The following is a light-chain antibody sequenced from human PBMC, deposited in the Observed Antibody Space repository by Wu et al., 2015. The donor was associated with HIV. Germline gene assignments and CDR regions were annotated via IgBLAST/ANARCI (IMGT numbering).Light chain of an antibody. J-gene: IGKJ4*01. Sequence: DIQMTQSPPSLSASVGDRVSITCRASQDISNYLAWYQQKPGKVPKLLVYGTSSLKSGVPSRFSGSGSGTDFILTISSLQPEDVATYFCQSYNSGPATFGGGTKVEIK. CDR2: GTS. CDR3: QSYNSGPAT. V-gene: IGKV1-27*01. CDR1: QDISNY.